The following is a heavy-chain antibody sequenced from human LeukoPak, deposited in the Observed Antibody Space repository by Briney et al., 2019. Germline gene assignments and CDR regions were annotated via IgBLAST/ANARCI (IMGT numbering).Heavy chain of an antibody. Sequence: ASVKVSCKASGYTFTRYDVKWVRQAPGQGLEYMGWLNPDTGKTGYVQKFQGRVTMTSDNSIVTAFMELSGLRSDDTAVYYCARGSSTSNDYWGQGTLVTVSS. CDR3: ARGSSTSNDY. CDR1: GYTFTRYD. D-gene: IGHD2-2*01. J-gene: IGHJ4*02. CDR2: LNPDTGKT. V-gene: IGHV1-8*01.